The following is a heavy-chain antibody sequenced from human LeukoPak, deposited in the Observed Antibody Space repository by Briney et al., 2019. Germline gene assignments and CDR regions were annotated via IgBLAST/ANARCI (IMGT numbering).Heavy chain of an antibody. D-gene: IGHD7-27*01. CDR2: ISTSSSYI. V-gene: IGHV3-21*01. J-gene: IGHJ4*02. CDR3: ASELGTGGY. CDR1: GFTFSSYA. Sequence: GGSLRLSCAASGFTFSSYAMSWVRQAPGKGLEWVSSISTSSSYIYYADSVEGRFTISRDNAKNSLYLQMNSLRAEDTAVYYCASELGTGGYWGQGTLVTVSS.